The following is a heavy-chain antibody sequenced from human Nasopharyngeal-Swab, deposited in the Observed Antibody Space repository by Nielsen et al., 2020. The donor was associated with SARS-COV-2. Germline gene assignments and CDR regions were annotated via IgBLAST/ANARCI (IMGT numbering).Heavy chain of an antibody. Sequence: SVKVSCKASGGTFSSYAISWVRQAPGQGLEWMGGIIPIFGTANYAQKFQGRVTITADESTSTAYMELSSLRSEDTAVYYCARDSGGIVVVPAAPWDYMDVWGKGTTVTVSS. D-gene: IGHD2-2*01. V-gene: IGHV1-69*13. J-gene: IGHJ6*03. CDR2: IIPIFGTA. CDR3: ARDSGGIVVVPAAPWDYMDV. CDR1: GGTFSSYA.